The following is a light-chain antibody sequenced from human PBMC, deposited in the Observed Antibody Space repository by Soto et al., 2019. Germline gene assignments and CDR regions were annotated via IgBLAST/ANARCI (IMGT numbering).Light chain of an antibody. CDR3: QQYSGYSRT. CDR1: QSISSW. Sequence: DIPMTQSPSTLSASLGDRVTITCRASQSISSWLAWYQQKPGKAPKLLIYKASSLESGVPSRFSGSGSGTEFTLTISSLQPDDVATYYCQQYSGYSRTFGQGTKVEIK. V-gene: IGKV1-5*03. CDR2: KAS. J-gene: IGKJ1*01.